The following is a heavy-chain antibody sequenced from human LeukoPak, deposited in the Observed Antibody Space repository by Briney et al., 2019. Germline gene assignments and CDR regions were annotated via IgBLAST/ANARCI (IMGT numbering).Heavy chain of an antibody. Sequence: SETLSLTCAVYGGSVSGYYWSWIRQTPGKGLEWIGEINHSGSTNYNPSLKSRVTISVDTSKNQFSLRLRSVSAADTAVYYCARMQEGAPYHFDYWGQGTLVTVSS. CDR3: ARMQEGAPYHFDY. V-gene: IGHV4-34*01. CDR2: INHSGST. CDR1: GGSVSGYY. J-gene: IGHJ4*02. D-gene: IGHD3-16*01.